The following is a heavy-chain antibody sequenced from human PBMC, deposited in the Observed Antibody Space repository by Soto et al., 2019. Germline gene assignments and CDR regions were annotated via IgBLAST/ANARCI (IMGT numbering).Heavy chain of an antibody. CDR3: TQDGGSRDWLTVN. V-gene: IGHV3-23*01. CDR1: GFTFTSYA. Sequence: EVQLLESGGDLVQPGGSLRLSCDASGFTFTSYAMSWIRQAPGKGLEWVSAITGGGDNTYYADSVKGRFTISRDNSKNTLYLQMTSLRAEDTAFYYCTQDGGSRDWLTVNWGQGTLVTVSS. CDR2: ITGGGDNT. J-gene: IGHJ4*02. D-gene: IGHD3-9*01.